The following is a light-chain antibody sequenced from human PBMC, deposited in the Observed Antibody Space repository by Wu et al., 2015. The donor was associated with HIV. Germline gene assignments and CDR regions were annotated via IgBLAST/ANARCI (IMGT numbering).Light chain of an antibody. J-gene: IGKJ5*01. Sequence: ETVLTQSPGTLSLSPGERATLSCRASQSINNNYLAWYQQKPGQAPRPLMYDASNRAIGIPVRFSGSGSGTDFTLTISSLEPEDFAIYYCQQRSNWPLTFGQGTRLEIK. CDR3: QQRSNWPLT. CDR1: QSINNNY. V-gene: IGKV3D-20*02. CDR2: DAS.